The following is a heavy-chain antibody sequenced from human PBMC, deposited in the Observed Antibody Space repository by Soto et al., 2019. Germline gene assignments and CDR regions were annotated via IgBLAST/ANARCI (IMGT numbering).Heavy chain of an antibody. Sequence: ASVKVSCKASGDTVPNYAIHWVRQAPGQRLEWMGWINGGNGNTYYSEHFQGRVTFTRNTSISTAYMELSSLRSEDTAVYYCARGLARGTIFGVVVYGMDVWGQGTTVTVSS. V-gene: IGHV1-3*01. J-gene: IGHJ6*02. D-gene: IGHD3-3*01. CDR1: GDTVPNYA. CDR2: INGGNGNT. CDR3: ARGLARGTIFGVVVYGMDV.